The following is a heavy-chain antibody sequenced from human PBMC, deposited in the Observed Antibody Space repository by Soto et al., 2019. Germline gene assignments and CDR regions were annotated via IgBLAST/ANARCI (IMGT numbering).Heavy chain of an antibody. D-gene: IGHD6-6*01. Sequence: SETLSLTCTVSGGSISSGDYYWSWIRQPPGKGLEWIGYIYYSGSTYYNPSLKSRVTISVDTSKNQFSLKLSSVTAADTAVYYCARDRGSSLYYYYGMDGWGQGNTVTVSS. CDR1: GGSISSGDYY. V-gene: IGHV4-30-4*01. CDR3: ARDRGSSLYYYYGMDG. CDR2: IYYSGST. J-gene: IGHJ6*02.